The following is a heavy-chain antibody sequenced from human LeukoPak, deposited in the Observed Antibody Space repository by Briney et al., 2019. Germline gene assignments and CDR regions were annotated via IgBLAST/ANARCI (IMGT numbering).Heavy chain of an antibody. V-gene: IGHV4-34*01. J-gene: IGHJ4*02. D-gene: IGHD5-12*01. Sequence: PSETLSLTCADSGGSFSGYYWSWIRQPPGKGLEWIGEINHSGSTNYNPSLKSRVTISVDTSKNKFSLKLSSVTAADTAVYYCARAWRRSIDYWGQGTLVTVSS. CDR2: INHSGST. CDR3: ARAWRRSIDY. CDR1: GGSFSGYY.